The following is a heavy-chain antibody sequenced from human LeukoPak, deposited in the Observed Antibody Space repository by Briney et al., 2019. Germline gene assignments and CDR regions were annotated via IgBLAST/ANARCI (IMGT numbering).Heavy chain of an antibody. J-gene: IGHJ5*01. CDR2: INHGDSDT. Sequence: EESLKISCKGSGYSFTRHWIGWVRQMPGKGLEWMGIINHGDSDTRYSPSSQGQVTISADKSINTAYLQWSSLKASDTAMYYCARAAYCGANCYSVGWFDSWGQGTLVTVSS. D-gene: IGHD2-21*02. CDR1: GYSFTRHW. CDR3: ARAAYCGANCYSVGWFDS. V-gene: IGHV5-51*01.